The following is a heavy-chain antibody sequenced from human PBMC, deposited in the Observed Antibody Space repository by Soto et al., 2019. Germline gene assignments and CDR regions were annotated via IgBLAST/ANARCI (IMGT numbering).Heavy chain of an antibody. Sequence: PGGSRRLSCSASGCTFSSYAMHWVRQAPGKGLEYVSSISTNGGSTHYADSVKGRFTISRDNSKNTQYLQMSSLRADDTAVYYCVKGEYYYDSSGYYPFDYWGQGT. V-gene: IGHV3-64D*06. CDR2: ISTNGGST. J-gene: IGHJ4*02. CDR1: GCTFSSYA. D-gene: IGHD3-22*01. CDR3: VKGEYYYDSSGYYPFDY.